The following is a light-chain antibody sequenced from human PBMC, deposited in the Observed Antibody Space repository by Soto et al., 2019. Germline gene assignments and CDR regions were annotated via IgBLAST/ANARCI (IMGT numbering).Light chain of an antibody. CDR1: NVGEYDY. Sequence: QSGLTQPPSASGSPGQSVTISCTGSNVGEYDYVSWYQQHPGKAPKLMIHEVTKRPSGVPDRFSGSKSGNTASLTVSGLQAEDEADYYCSSFAGSNIWVFGGGTKVTVL. J-gene: IGLJ3*02. V-gene: IGLV2-8*01. CDR2: EVT. CDR3: SSFAGSNIWV.